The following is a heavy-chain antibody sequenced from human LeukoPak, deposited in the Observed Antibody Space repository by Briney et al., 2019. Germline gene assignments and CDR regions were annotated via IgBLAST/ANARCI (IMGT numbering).Heavy chain of an antibody. Sequence: GGSLRLSCAASGFPFTSAMRWVRQAPGKGLEWVSSITGSGDEAFYADSVKGRFTIFRDNSKNMLYLQMNSLRAEDTAVYYCAKGVSQPKYYFEYWGRGTLVTVSS. CDR3: AKGVSQPKYYFEY. CDR1: GFPFTSA. V-gene: IGHV3-23*01. J-gene: IGHJ4*02. CDR2: ITGSGDEA. D-gene: IGHD2-2*01.